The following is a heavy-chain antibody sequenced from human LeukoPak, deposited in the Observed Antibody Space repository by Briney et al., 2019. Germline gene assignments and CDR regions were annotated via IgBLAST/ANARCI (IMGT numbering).Heavy chain of an antibody. CDR2: ISAYNGNT. Sequence: ASVKVSCKASGYTFTSYGISWVRQAPGQGLEWMGWISAYNGNTNYAQKFQGRVTMTRDTSISTAYMELSRLRSDDTAVYYCARALEATDYDYWGQGTLVTVSS. J-gene: IGHJ4*02. CDR1: GYTFTSYG. V-gene: IGHV1-18*01. D-gene: IGHD5-12*01. CDR3: ARALEATDYDY.